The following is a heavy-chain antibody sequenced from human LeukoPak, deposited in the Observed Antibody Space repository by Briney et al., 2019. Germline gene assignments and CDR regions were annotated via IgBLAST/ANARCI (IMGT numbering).Heavy chain of an antibody. CDR2: IIPILGIA. CDR3: ARVDCSGDSCYSAGY. Sequence: SVKVSCKASGGTFSSYAISWVRQAPGQGLEWMGRIIPILGIANYAQKLQGRVTLTTDISTSTAYMELRSLRSDDTAVYYCARVDCSGDSCYSAGYWGQGTLVTVSS. CDR1: GGTFSSYA. J-gene: IGHJ4*02. D-gene: IGHD2-15*01. V-gene: IGHV1-69*04.